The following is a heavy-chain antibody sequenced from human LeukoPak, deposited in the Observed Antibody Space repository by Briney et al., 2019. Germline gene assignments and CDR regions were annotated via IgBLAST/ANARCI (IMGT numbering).Heavy chain of an antibody. D-gene: IGHD3-10*01. V-gene: IGHV3-33*01. CDR3: ARDDYSGSGTYYKQLDY. J-gene: IGHJ4*02. CDR2: IWYDGSNK. CDR1: GFTFSSYG. Sequence: GGSLRLSCAASGFTFSSYGMHWVRQAPGKGLEWVAVIWYDGSNKYYEDSVKGRFTISRDNSKNTLYLQMNSLRAEDTAVFYCARDDYSGSGTYYKQLDYWGQGTLVTVSS.